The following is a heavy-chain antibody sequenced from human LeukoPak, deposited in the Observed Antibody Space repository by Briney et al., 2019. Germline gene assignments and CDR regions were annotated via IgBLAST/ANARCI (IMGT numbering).Heavy chain of an antibody. CDR2: IHNGGNT. CDR1: GGSISSYY. CDR3: AREGTTGRNLNWFDS. V-gene: IGHV4-59*01. J-gene: IGHJ5*01. Sequence: PSETLSLTCTVSGGSISSYYWSWIRQPPGKGLEWIGHIHNGGNTNYNPSLKSRVTLSVDTSKNQFSLKLSSVTAAGTAVYYCAREGTTGRNLNWFDSWGQGTLVTVSS. D-gene: IGHD1-1*01.